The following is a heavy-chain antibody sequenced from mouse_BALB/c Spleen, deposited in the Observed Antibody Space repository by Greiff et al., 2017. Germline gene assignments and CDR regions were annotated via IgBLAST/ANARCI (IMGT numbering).Heavy chain of an antibody. CDR2: ISDGGSYT. CDR1: GFTFSDYY. Sequence: EVKLMESGGGLVKPGGSLKLSCAASGFTFSDYYMYWVRQTPEKRLEWVATISDGGSYTYYPDSVKGRFTISRDNAKNNLYLQMSSLKSEDTAMYYCARGLLRIPLFDYWGQGTTLTVSS. J-gene: IGHJ2*01. CDR3: ARGLLRIPLFDY. V-gene: IGHV5-4*02. D-gene: IGHD1-1*01.